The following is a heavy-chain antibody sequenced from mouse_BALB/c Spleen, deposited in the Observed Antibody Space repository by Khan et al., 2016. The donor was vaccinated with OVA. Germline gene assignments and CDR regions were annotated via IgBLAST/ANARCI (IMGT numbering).Heavy chain of an antibody. Sequence: EVQLQESGPGLVKPSQSLSLTCTVTGYSITSGYGWNWIRQFPGNKLEWMGNKSYSGSTNYNPSLKSRISITRDTSKNQFFLQLNAVTTEDTATYYCARTARIKYWGQGTTLTVSS. CDR2: KSYSGST. V-gene: IGHV3-2*02. CDR1: GYSITSGYG. D-gene: IGHD1-2*01. CDR3: ARTARIKY. J-gene: IGHJ2*01.